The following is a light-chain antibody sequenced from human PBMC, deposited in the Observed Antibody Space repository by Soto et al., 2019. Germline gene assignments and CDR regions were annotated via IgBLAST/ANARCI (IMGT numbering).Light chain of an antibody. CDR1: HTITRY. V-gene: IGKV1-39*01. CDR2: AAS. J-gene: IGKJ1*01. CDR3: QKYNSASWT. Sequence: DIQMAQSPSALSGSVRDRITMTCRASHTITRYLNWYQQKSGQAPKLLINAASTLRSGVPSRFSGSGSGTDFTLTISSLQPEDVATYYCQKYNSASWTFGQGTKVDIK.